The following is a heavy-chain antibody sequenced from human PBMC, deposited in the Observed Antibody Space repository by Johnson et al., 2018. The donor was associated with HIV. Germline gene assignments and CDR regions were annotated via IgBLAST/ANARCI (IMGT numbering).Heavy chain of an antibody. CDR1: GFTFSSNT. Sequence: QVQLVESGGGLVQPGGSLRLSCAASGFTFSSNTIHWVRQAPGKGLEWVAVLSYDGSHKYYADSVKGRLTISRDNSKNTLYMQMNSLRAEDTAVYYCSSLIAAAGDDAFDIWGQGTMVTVSS. J-gene: IGHJ3*02. CDR3: SSLIAAAGDDAFDI. CDR2: LSYDGSHK. D-gene: IGHD6-13*01. V-gene: IGHV3-30-3*01.